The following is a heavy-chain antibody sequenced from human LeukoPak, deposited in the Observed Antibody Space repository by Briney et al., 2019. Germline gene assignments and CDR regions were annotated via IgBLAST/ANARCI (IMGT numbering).Heavy chain of an antibody. CDR3: ATVAAAGSHLFDY. J-gene: IGHJ4*02. Sequence: GASVKVSCRVSGYTLTELSMHWVRQAPGKGLEWMGGFDPEDGETIYAQKFQGRVTMTEDTSTDTAYMELSSLRSEDTAVYYCATVAAAGSHLFDYWGQGTLVTVSS. V-gene: IGHV1-24*01. CDR1: GYTLTELS. CDR2: FDPEDGET. D-gene: IGHD6-13*01.